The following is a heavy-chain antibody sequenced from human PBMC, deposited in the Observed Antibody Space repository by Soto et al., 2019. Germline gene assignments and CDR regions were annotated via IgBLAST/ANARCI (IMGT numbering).Heavy chain of an antibody. CDR2: IIPILGST. CDR3: ARDRFYDSSGYFYESAY. J-gene: IGHJ4*02. CDR1: GGIFSNYG. D-gene: IGHD3-22*01. Sequence: QVQLVQSGAEVKMPGSSVKVSCKASGGIFSNYGISWVRQAPGQGLEWIGGIIPILGSTKSARSLQGRVTFTADESTTTAYMELSSLRSDDTAIYYCARDRFYDSSGYFYESAYWGQGTVVTVSS. V-gene: IGHV1-69*01.